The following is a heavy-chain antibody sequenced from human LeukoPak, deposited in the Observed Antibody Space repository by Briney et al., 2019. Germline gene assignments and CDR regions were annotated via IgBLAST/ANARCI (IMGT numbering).Heavy chain of an antibody. V-gene: IGHV3-23*01. J-gene: IGHJ4*02. D-gene: IGHD2/OR15-2a*01. Sequence: GESLTLSCAASGFTFSSYAMSWVRQAPGKGLEWVSSISGSGDITYYADSVKGRCTISRDKSKNTLYLQMNSLRAEDTAVFYCAKDGFLHSAGEDWGQGTLVTVSS. CDR3: AKDGFLHSAGED. CDR2: ISGSGDIT. CDR1: GFTFSSYA.